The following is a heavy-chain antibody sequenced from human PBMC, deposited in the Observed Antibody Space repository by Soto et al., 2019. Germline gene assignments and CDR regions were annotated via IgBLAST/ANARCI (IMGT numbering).Heavy chain of an antibody. CDR2: IYTSGST. D-gene: IGHD3-22*01. Sequence: SETLSLSCTVSDGSISSYYWSWIRQPAGKGLEWIGRIYTSGSTNYNPSLKSRVTMSVDTSKNQFSLKLSSVTAADTAAYYCARGYRYDSSGELDYWGQGTQVTVSS. CDR3: ARGYRYDSSGELDY. CDR1: DGSISSYY. J-gene: IGHJ4*02. V-gene: IGHV4-4*07.